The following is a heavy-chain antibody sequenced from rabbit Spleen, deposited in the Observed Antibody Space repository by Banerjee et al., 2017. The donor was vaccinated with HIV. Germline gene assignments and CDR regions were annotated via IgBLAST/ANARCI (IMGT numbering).Heavy chain of an antibody. D-gene: IGHD2-1*01. V-gene: IGHV1S45*01. Sequence: QEQVKETGGGLVQPGGSLTLSCTASGFDFSSYGVSWVRQAPGKGLEWIGYIDSGSSGYTYYATWATGRFTCSKTSSTTVTLQMTSLTAADTATYFCARDTDDSFIYYGMDLWGPGTLVTVS. CDR3: ARDTDDSFIYYGMDL. CDR1: GFDFSSYG. J-gene: IGHJ6*01. CDR2: IDSGSSGYT.